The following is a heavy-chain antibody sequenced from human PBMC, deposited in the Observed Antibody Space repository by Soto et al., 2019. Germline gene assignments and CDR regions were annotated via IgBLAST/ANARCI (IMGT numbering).Heavy chain of an antibody. Sequence: GGSLRLSCAASGFTFSSYAMSWVRQAPGKGLEWVSAISGSGGSTYYADSVKGRFTISRDNSKNTLYLQMNSLRAEDTAVYYCAKSTNFGITIFGVVIKGDCIFDYWGQGTLVTVSS. CDR3: AKSTNFGITIFGVVIKGDCIFDY. CDR1: GFTFSSYA. J-gene: IGHJ4*02. V-gene: IGHV3-23*01. CDR2: ISGSGGST. D-gene: IGHD3-3*01.